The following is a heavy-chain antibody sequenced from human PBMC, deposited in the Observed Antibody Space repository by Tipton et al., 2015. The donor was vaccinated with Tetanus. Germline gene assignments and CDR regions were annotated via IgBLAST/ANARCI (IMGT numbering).Heavy chain of an antibody. CDR2: TYYRSKWFN. Sequence: GLAKPSQTLSLTCAISGDSVSSNTMAWNWIRQSPSRGLEWLGRTYYRSKWFNDYAVALRGRLTVNADTSRNQFSLQLNSVTVADSAVYFCARVSRRNFYFDYWGPGAQVTVSS. D-gene: IGHD2/OR15-2a*01. V-gene: IGHV6-1*01. CDR3: ARVSRRNFYFDY. J-gene: IGHJ4*02. CDR1: GDSVSSNTMA.